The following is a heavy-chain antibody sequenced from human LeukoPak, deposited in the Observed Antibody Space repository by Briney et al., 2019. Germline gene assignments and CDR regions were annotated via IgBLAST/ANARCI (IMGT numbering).Heavy chain of an antibody. V-gene: IGHV3-30*02. D-gene: IGHD2-2*03. CDR1: GFTFSSYG. Sequence: PGGSLRLSCAASGFTFSSYGMHWVRQAPGKGLEWVAFIRYDGSNKYYADSVKGRFTISRDNSKNTLYLQMNSLRAEDTAVYYCAKERALWIFTPYFDYWGQGTLVTVSS. CDR3: AKERALWIFTPYFDY. J-gene: IGHJ4*02. CDR2: IRYDGSNK.